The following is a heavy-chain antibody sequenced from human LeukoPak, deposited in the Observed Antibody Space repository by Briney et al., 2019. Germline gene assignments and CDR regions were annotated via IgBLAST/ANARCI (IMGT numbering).Heavy chain of an antibody. V-gene: IGHV3-9*01. CDR1: GFTFDDYA. D-gene: IGHD2-2*01. Sequence: PGRSLRLSCAASGFTFDDYAMHWVRQAPGKGLEWVSGISWNSGSIGYADSVKGRFTISRDNAKNSLYLQMNSLRAEDTALYYCAKDWSIPAAIFGYMDVWGKGTTVTVSS. CDR3: AKDWSIPAAIFGYMDV. CDR2: ISWNSGSI. J-gene: IGHJ6*03.